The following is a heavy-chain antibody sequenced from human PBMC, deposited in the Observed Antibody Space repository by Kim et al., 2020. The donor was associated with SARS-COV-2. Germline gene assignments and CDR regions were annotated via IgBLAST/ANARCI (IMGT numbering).Heavy chain of an antibody. D-gene: IGHD6-19*01. CDR2: ISANNDNT. J-gene: IGHJ2*01. V-gene: IGHV1-18*01. Sequence: ASVKVSCKASGYTFVDYGISWVRQAPGQGLEWMGWISANNDNTNFAQKVQGRITMTTDRTTSTAHMELRSLRLDDTAVYYCARSGYSTGWYSYFDLWGRGTLVTVSS. CDR1: GYTFVDYG. CDR3: ARSGYSTGWYSYFDL.